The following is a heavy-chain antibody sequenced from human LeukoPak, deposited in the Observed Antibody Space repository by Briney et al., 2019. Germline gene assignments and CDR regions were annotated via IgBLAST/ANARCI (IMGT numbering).Heavy chain of an antibody. CDR3: GWGYSSGVFDY. D-gene: IGHD6-19*01. J-gene: IGHJ4*02. CDR2: IFPGDSDT. CDR1: GYSFTNSW. V-gene: IGHV5-51*01. Sequence: GESLKISCKGSGYSFTNSWIGWVRQMPGKGLEWMGIIFPGDSDTRYSPSFQGQVTISADKSISTAYLQWSSLKASDTAVYYCGWGYSSGVFDYWGQGTLVTVSS.